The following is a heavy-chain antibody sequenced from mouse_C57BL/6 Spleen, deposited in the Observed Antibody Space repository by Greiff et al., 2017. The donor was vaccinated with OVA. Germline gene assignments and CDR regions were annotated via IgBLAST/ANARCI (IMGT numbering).Heavy chain of an antibody. Sequence: VQGVESGAELVKPGASVKISCKASGYAFSSYWMNWVKQRPGKGLEWIGQIYPGDGDTNYNGKFKGKATLTADKSSSTAYMQLSSLTSEDSAVYFCARQGTTPFAYWGQGTLVTVSA. CDR1: GYAFSSYW. V-gene: IGHV1-80*01. J-gene: IGHJ3*01. CDR2: IYPGDGDT. D-gene: IGHD5-5*01. CDR3: ARQGTTPFAY.